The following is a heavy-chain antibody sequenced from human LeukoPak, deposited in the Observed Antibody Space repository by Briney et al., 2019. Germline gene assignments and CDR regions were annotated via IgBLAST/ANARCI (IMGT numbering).Heavy chain of an antibody. J-gene: IGHJ4*02. CDR2: IYYSGNT. CDR1: GASITSYY. CDR3: ARGDYGDYSD. V-gene: IGHV4-59*01. D-gene: IGHD4-17*01. Sequence: SETLSLTCSISGASITSYYWTWIRQPPGKGLEWIGNIYYSGNTNYNPSLKSRVTISVDTSKNQFSLKLSSVTAADTAVYYCARGDYGDYSDWGQGTLVTVSS.